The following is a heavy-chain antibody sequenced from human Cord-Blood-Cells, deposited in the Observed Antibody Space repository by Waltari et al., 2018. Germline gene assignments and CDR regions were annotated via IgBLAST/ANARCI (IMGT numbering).Heavy chain of an antibody. J-gene: IGHJ3*02. V-gene: IGHV3-21*01. CDR2: ISSSSSYI. CDR1: GFTFSSNS. CDR3: ARDCSSTSCYAFDI. Sequence: EVQLVESGEGLVKPGGPLRLSCEASGFTFSSNSLNWVRQAPGKGLEWVSSISSSSSYIYYADSVKGRFTISRDNAKNSLYLQMNSLRAEDTAVYYCARDCSSTSCYAFDIWGQGTMVTVSS. D-gene: IGHD2-2*01.